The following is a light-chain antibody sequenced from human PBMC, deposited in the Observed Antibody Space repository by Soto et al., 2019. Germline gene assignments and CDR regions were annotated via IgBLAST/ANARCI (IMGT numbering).Light chain of an antibody. Sequence: QSSLRQPASVSGSPGDSITIACTGTSSDVGDYNYVSWYQQHPGKVPQLMIYEVSNRPSGVSNRFSGSKSGNTASLTISGLQAADEAHYYCSSYTTSTTHNYVFGTGTKVTVL. CDR1: SSDVGDYNY. V-gene: IGLV2-14*01. CDR3: SSYTTSTTHNYV. J-gene: IGLJ1*01. CDR2: EVS.